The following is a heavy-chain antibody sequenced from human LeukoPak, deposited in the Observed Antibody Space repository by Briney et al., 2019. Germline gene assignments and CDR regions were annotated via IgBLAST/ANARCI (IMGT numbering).Heavy chain of an antibody. V-gene: IGHV1-58*01. D-gene: IGHD4-17*01. CDR1: GFTFTSSA. Sequence: GASVKVSCKASGFTFTSSAVQWVRQARGQRLEWIGWIVVGSGNTNYAQKFQERVTITRDMSTSTAYMELSSLRSEDTAVYYCARVQSAHDYEFVDGMDVWGQGTTVTVSS. CDR2: IVVGSGNT. J-gene: IGHJ6*02. CDR3: ARVQSAHDYEFVDGMDV.